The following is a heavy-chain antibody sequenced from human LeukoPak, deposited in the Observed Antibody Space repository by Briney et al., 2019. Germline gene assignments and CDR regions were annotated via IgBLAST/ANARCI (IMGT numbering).Heavy chain of an antibody. CDR1: GGSISSSNW. J-gene: IGHJ4*02. V-gene: IGHV4-4*02. CDR2: IYHSGST. CDR3: ASLRTTVTSYYFDY. D-gene: IGHD4-17*01. Sequence: NPSETLSLTCAVSGGSISSSNWWSWVRQPPGKGLEWIGEIYHSGSTNYNPSLKSRVTISVDKSKNQFSLKLSSVTAADTAVYYCASLRTTVTSYYFDYWGQGTLVTVSS.